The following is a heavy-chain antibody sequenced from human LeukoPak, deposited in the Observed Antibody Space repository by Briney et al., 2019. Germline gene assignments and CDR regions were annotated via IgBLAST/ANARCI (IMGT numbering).Heavy chain of an antibody. D-gene: IGHD3-10*01. V-gene: IGHV3-21*01. Sequence: GGSLRLSCAASGFTSSSYRMNWVRRAPGKGLEWVSSISSSSSYIYYADSVKGRFTISRDNAKNSLYLQMNSLRAEDTAVYYCAISGLGFGEFRGLDYWGQGTLVTVSS. CDR1: GFTSSSYR. CDR3: AISGLGFGEFRGLDY. J-gene: IGHJ4*02. CDR2: ISSSSSYI.